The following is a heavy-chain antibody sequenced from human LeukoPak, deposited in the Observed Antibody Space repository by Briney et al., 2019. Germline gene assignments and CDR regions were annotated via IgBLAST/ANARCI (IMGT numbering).Heavy chain of an antibody. CDR1: GFTFSSYS. V-gene: IGHV3-23*01. J-gene: IGHJ1*01. CDR3: AKADCSGGSCYPEYFQH. Sequence: GGSLRLSCAASGFTFSSYSMNWVRQAPGKGLEWVSAISGSGGSTYYADSVKGRFTISRDNSKNTLYLQMNSLRAEDTAVYYCAKADCSGGSCYPEYFQHWGQGTLVTVSS. D-gene: IGHD2-15*01. CDR2: ISGSGGST.